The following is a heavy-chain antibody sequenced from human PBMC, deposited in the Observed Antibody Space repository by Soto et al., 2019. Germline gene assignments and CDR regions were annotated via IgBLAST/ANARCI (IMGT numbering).Heavy chain of an antibody. CDR2: ISWNSGSI. D-gene: IGHD3-3*01. V-gene: IGHV3-9*01. CDR3: AKDIWPERSGYPAGVDNWFDP. CDR1: GFTFDDYA. J-gene: IGHJ5*02. Sequence: EVQLVESGGGLVQPGRSLGLSCAASGFTFDDYAMHWVRQAPGKGLEWVSGISWNSGSIGYADSVKGRFTISRDNAKNSLYLQMNSLRAEDTALYYCAKDIWPERSGYPAGVDNWFDPWGQGTLVTVSS.